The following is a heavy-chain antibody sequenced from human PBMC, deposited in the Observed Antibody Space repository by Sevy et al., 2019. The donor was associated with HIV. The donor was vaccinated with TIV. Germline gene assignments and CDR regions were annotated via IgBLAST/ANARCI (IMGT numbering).Heavy chain of an antibody. J-gene: IGHJ4*02. Sequence: GGSLRLSCAASGFTFSDHFMDWVRQAPGKGLEWVGRTRDKGKSYTTEYAGSVKGRFTISRDDSKNSLYLQMNSLKTEDTAMYYCARDLQSSAAYFDSWGQGTLVTVSS. CDR1: GFTFSDHF. V-gene: IGHV3-72*01. CDR2: TRDKGKSYTT. CDR3: ARDLQSSAAYFDS. D-gene: IGHD6-19*01.